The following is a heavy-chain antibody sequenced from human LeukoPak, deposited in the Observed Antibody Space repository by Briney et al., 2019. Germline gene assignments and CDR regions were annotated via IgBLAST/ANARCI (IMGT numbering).Heavy chain of an antibody. D-gene: IGHD1-26*01. Sequence: GGSLRLPCAASGFTFRSYEMNWVRQAPGKGLEWVSYIDSGRGSSTNYADSVKGRFTISRDNAKNSLYLQMNSLRAEDMALYYCAKDKTPLRVGATSAFDIWGQGTMVTVSS. CDR1: GFTFRSYE. CDR2: IDSGRGSST. CDR3: AKDKTPLRVGATSAFDI. J-gene: IGHJ3*02. V-gene: IGHV3-48*03.